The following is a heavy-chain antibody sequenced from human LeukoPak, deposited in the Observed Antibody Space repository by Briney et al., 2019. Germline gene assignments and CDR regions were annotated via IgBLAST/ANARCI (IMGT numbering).Heavy chain of an antibody. J-gene: IGHJ4*02. CDR1: GYTFTSYD. CDR2: MSPNSGDT. CDR3: ARGPPNWGYDY. D-gene: IGHD7-27*01. V-gene: IGHV1-8*01. Sequence: ASVNVSCTASGYTFTSYDINWVRQATGQRPEWMGWMSPNSGDTGYAQKFQDRVTMTRNTSISTAYMELSSLRSDDTAVYYCARGPPNWGYDYWGPGTLVTVSS.